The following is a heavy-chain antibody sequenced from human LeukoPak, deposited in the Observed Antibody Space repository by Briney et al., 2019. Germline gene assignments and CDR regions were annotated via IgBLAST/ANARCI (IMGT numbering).Heavy chain of an antibody. Sequence: GGSLRLSCAASGFTFSSYSMNWVRQAPGKGLEWVSSISSSSSYIYYADSVKGRFTISRDNAKNSLYLQMNSLRAEDTAVYYCARDLGAMERAGSFDYWGQGTLVTVSS. CDR2: ISSSSSYI. D-gene: IGHD6-13*01. CDR1: GFTFSSYS. V-gene: IGHV3-21*01. CDR3: ARDLGAMERAGSFDY. J-gene: IGHJ4*02.